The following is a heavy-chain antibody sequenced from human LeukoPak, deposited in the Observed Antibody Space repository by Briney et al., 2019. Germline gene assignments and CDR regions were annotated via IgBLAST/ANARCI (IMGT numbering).Heavy chain of an antibody. CDR2: IYTSGST. J-gene: IGHJ6*03. V-gene: IGHV4-61*02. D-gene: IGHD4-17*01. CDR3: AREGVYGDYADFYYYYYMDV. CDR1: GGSISSGSYY. Sequence: SETLSLTCTVSGGSISSGSYYWSWIRQPAGKGLEWIGRIYTSGSTNYNPSLKSRVTISVDTSKNQFSLKLSSVTAADTAVYYCAREGVYGDYADFYYYYYMDVWGKGTTVTISS.